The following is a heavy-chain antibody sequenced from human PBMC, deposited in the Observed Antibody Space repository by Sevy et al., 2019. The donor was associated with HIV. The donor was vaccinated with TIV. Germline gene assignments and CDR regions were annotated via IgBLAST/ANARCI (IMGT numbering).Heavy chain of an antibody. D-gene: IGHD3-10*01. CDR2: ITTNSGNP. V-gene: IGHV7-4-1*02. CDR1: GYTFTSYA. CDR3: ARDSAPGVRGVIAFDI. J-gene: IGHJ3*02. Sequence: ASVKVSYKASGYTFTSYAMNWVRQAPGQGLEWMGWITTNSGNPTYAQGFTGRFVFSLDTSVSTAYLQISSLKAEDTAVYYCARDSAPGVRGVIAFDIWVQGTMVTVSS.